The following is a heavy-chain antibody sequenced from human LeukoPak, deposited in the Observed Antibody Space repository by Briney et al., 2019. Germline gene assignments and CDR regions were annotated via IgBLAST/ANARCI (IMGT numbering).Heavy chain of an antibody. Sequence: PSETLSLTCAVYGGSFSGYYWSWVRQAPGKGLEWVANIKKDGSEKYYVDSVKGRFTISRDNAKTSLYLQMNSLRAEDTAVYYCARHLSGVTGYTYGRGIDYWGQGTLVTVSS. CDR1: GGSFSGYY. CDR3: ARHLSGVTGYTYGRGIDY. D-gene: IGHD5-18*01. V-gene: IGHV3-7*01. J-gene: IGHJ4*02. CDR2: IKKDGSEK.